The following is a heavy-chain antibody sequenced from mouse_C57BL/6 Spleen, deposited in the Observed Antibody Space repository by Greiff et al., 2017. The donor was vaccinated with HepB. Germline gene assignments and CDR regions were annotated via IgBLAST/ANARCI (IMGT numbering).Heavy chain of an antibody. Sequence: EVQLVESGGGLVKPGGSLKLSCAASGFTFSSYAMSWVRQTPEKRLEWVATISDGGSYTYYPDNVKGRFTISRDNAKNNLYLQMSHLKSEDTAMYYCARDTGYYGSSYWYFDVWGTGTTVTVSS. CDR3: ARDTGYYGSSYWYFDV. D-gene: IGHD1-1*01. CDR1: GFTFSSYA. J-gene: IGHJ1*03. CDR2: ISDGGSYT. V-gene: IGHV5-4*01.